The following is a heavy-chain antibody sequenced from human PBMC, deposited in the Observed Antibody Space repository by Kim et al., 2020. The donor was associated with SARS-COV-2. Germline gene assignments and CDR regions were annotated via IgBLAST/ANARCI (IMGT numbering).Heavy chain of an antibody. CDR1: GDSVSSGGYY. CDR2: IYHTGST. CDR3: ASVGGFDL. V-gene: IGHV4-31*03. J-gene: IGHJ4*02. D-gene: IGHD3-16*01. Sequence: SETLSLTCTVSGDSVSSGGYYWSWVRQHPGKGLEWIGYIYHTGSTYYNPSLKSRVTMSVDTSTNQLSLNLRSVTAADTAVYYCASVGGFDLWGQGTLVTVSS.